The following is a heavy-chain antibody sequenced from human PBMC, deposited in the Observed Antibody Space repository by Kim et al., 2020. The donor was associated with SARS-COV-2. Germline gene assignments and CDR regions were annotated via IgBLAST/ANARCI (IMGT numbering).Heavy chain of an antibody. CDR2: IYYSGST. CDR1: GGSISSYY. CDR3: ARGNGRTGPFDY. J-gene: IGHJ4*02. V-gene: IGHV4-59*13. Sequence: SETLSLTCTVSGGSISSYYWSWIRQPPGKGLEWIGYIYYSGSTNYNPSLKSRVTISVDTSKNQFSLKLSSVTAADTAVYYCARGNGRTGPFDYWGQGTLVTVSS.